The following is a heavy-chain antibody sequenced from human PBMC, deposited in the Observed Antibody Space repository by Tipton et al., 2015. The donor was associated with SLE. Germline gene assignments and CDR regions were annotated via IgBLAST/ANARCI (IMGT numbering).Heavy chain of an antibody. CDR3: ARGTAPLGVRGPRNAFDI. Sequence: RSLRLSCAASGFTFNNYALHWVRQAPGKGLEWVAVISYDGSNKYYANSVKGRFTISRDNSKNTLYLQMNSLRPEDTAVYYCARGTAPLGVRGPRNAFDIWGQGTMVTVSS. CDR2: ISYDGSNK. J-gene: IGHJ3*02. D-gene: IGHD3-10*01. V-gene: IGHV3-30-3*01. CDR1: GFTFNNYA.